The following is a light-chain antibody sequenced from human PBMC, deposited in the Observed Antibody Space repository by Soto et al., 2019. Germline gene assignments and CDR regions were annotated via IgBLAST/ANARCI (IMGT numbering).Light chain of an antibody. CDR2: AAS. V-gene: IGKV1-39*01. CDR3: QHSYSTPYT. CDR1: QSISRS. J-gene: IGKJ2*01. Sequence: DIQMTQSPSSLSASVGERGTITCRASQSISRSLNWYQQKPGQAPKLLIYAASSLQSGVPYRFSGSRSGTDITLSISSLQPEDFATYYRQHSYSTPYTFGQGTKPEIK.